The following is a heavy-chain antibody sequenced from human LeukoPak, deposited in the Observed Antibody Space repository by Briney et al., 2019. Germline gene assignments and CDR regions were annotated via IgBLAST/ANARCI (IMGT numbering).Heavy chain of an antibody. V-gene: IGHV3-23*01. CDR2: ISGSGGST. Sequence: PGGSLRLSCAASGFTFSSHAMSWVRQAPGKGLEWVSGISGSGGSTYYADSVKGRFTISRDNSKNTLYLQMNSLRAEDTAVYYCAKAPSSSWFYYDYWGQGTLVTVSS. CDR1: GFTFSSHA. CDR3: AKAPSSSWFYYDY. J-gene: IGHJ4*02. D-gene: IGHD6-13*01.